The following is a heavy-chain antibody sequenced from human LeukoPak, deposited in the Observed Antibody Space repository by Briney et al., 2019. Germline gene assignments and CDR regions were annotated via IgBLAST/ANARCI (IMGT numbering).Heavy chain of an antibody. CDR1: GFTFSSYA. CDR3: AKAPPKPGSGSYYRLRALGY. CDR2: ISGSGGST. Sequence: GGSLRLSCAASGFTFSSYAMSWVRQAPGKGLEWVSAISGSGGSTYYADSVKGRFTISRDNSKNTLYLQMNSLRAEDTAVYHCAKAPPKPGSGSYYRLRALGYWGQGTLVTVSS. V-gene: IGHV3-23*01. D-gene: IGHD3-10*01. J-gene: IGHJ4*02.